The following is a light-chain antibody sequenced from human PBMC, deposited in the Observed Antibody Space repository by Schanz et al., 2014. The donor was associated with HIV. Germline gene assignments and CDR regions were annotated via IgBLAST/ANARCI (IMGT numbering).Light chain of an antibody. Sequence: IQLTQSPSSLSAFVGDRVTITCRASQGISSYLAWYQQKPGKAPKVLIYAASTLQSGVPSRFSGSGSGTDFTLTISSLQPEDFATYYCQQSYSTVTFGQGTRLEIK. J-gene: IGKJ5*01. CDR2: AAS. CDR1: QGISSY. V-gene: IGKV1-39*01. CDR3: QQSYSTVT.